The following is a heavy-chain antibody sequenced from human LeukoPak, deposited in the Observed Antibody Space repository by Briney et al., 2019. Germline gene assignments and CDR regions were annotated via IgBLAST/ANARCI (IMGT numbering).Heavy chain of an antibody. CDR2: VSWDSTDI. D-gene: IGHD5-12*01. V-gene: IGHV3-43*01. J-gene: IGHJ5*01. CDR3: AKDRGGYTGFDS. CDR1: GFVFGDYM. Sequence: PGGSLRLSCEASGFVFGDYMMHWVRQAPGKGLEWVSLVSWDSTDISYGDSVRGRFTISRDNRKSALYLQMNRLRIEDTALYYCAKDRGGYTGFDSWGQGTLVTVSS.